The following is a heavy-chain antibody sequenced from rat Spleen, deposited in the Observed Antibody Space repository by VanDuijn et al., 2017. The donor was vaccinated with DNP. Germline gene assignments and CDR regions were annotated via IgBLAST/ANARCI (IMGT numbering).Heavy chain of an antibody. CDR2: ISYDGSGT. Sequence: EVQLVETGGGFVQPGRSLKLSCVGSGFIFSDYNMAWVRQAPRKGLEWVATISYDGSGTYYRDSVKGRFTLSRDNAKSTLYLQMDSLRSEDTATYYCARPDYWGQGVMVTVSS. V-gene: IGHV5-7*01. CDR3: ARPDY. J-gene: IGHJ2*01. CDR1: GFIFSDYN.